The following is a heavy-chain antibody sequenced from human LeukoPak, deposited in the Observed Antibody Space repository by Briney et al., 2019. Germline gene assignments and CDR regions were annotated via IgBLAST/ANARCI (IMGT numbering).Heavy chain of an antibody. J-gene: IGHJ5*02. Sequence: SVKVSCKASGGTFNNLACTWVRQAPGQGLEWMGRITPLFGTADYPQKFQGRVSFSADESTTTSYMELNSLTSENTAVYYCARDHDHSFDPWGQGTLVTVSS. CDR2: ITPLFGTA. CDR1: GGTFNNLA. CDR3: ARDHDHSFDP. V-gene: IGHV1-69*13.